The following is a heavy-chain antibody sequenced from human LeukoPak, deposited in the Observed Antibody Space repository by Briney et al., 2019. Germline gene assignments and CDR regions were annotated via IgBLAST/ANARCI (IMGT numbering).Heavy chain of an antibody. Sequence: PSETLSLTCTVSGGSISNYFWSWIRQPPGKGLEWIGFISYSGSTNYNPSLKSRVTISVDTSKNQFSLKLSSVTAADTAVYYCAINGGNYFDYWGQGTLVTVSS. CDR2: ISYSGST. CDR1: GGSISNYF. CDR3: AINGGNYFDY. J-gene: IGHJ4*02. V-gene: IGHV4-59*01.